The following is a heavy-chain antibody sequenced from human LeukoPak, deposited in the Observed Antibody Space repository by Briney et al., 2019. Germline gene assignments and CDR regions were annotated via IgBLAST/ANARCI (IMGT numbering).Heavy chain of an antibody. V-gene: IGHV4-61*02. J-gene: IGHJ4*02. D-gene: IGHD1-26*01. CDR3: ARSPYSGTYYLDY. Sequence: SETLSLTCTVSGGSISSGSYFGSWIRQPAGKGLEYIGRIYTYTSGSTNYNPSLKSRVTISVDTSKNQFSLKLSSVTAADTALYYYARSPYSGTYYLDYWGQGTLVTVSS. CDR1: GGSISSGSYF. CDR2: TYTSGST.